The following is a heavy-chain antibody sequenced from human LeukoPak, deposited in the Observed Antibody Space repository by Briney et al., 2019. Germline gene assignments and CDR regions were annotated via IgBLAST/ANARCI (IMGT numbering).Heavy chain of an antibody. J-gene: IGHJ4*02. CDR3: ARDETYYYGSGSYDY. D-gene: IGHD3-10*01. V-gene: IGHV3-21*01. CDR2: ISSSSSYI. Sequence: PGGSLRLSCAASGFTFSSYSMNWVRRAPGKGLEWVSSISSSSSYIYYADSVKGRFTISRDNAKNSLYLQMNSLRAEDTAVYYCARDETYYYGSGSYDYWGQGTLVTVSS. CDR1: GFTFSSYS.